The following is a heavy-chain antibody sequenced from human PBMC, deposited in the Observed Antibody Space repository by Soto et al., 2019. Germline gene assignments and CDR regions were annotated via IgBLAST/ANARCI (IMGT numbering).Heavy chain of an antibody. CDR2: IDPSDSYT. V-gene: IGHV5-10-1*01. Sequence: PGESLTISCKGSGYSFTSYWISWVRQMPGKGLEWMGRIDPSDSYTNYSPSFQGHVTISADKSISTAYLQWSSLKASDTAMYYFARQYSSSTPHYYYYYGMDVWGQGTTVTVSS. J-gene: IGHJ6*02. CDR3: ARQYSSSTPHYYYYYGMDV. CDR1: GYSFTSYW. D-gene: IGHD6-6*01.